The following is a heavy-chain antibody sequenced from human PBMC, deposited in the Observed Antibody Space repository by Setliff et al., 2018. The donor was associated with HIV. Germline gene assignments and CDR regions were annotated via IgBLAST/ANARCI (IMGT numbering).Heavy chain of an antibody. D-gene: IGHD6-6*01. Sequence: SETLSLTCSVPGVSVGSGDYYWHWIRQHPEKTLEWIGYIFHSGDTYYNPPLKSRISMSVDTSKNQFSLELTSLTAADTAVYYCATRPRIAARPFDYWGQGMLVTVSS. CDR1: GVSVGSGDYY. CDR2: IFHSGDT. V-gene: IGHV4-31*03. J-gene: IGHJ4*02. CDR3: ATRPRIAARPFDY.